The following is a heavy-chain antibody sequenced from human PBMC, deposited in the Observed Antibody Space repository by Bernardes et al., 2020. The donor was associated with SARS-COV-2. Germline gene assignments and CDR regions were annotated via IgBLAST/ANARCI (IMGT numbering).Heavy chain of an antibody. D-gene: IGHD3-10*01. V-gene: IGHV3-23*01. CDR1: GFTFSSYA. CDR3: ALTMVRGVTSLFYDY. J-gene: IGHJ4*02. CDR2: ISGSGGST. Sequence: GGSLRLSCAASGFTFSSYAMSWVRQAPGKGLEWVSAISGSGGSTYYADSVKGRFTISRDNSKNTLYLQMNSLRAEDTAVYYCALTMVRGVTSLFYDYWGQGTLVTVSS.